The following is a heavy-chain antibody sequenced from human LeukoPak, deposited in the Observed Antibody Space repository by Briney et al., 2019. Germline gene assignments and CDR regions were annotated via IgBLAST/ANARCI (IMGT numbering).Heavy chain of an antibody. J-gene: IGHJ5*02. CDR2: ISSRSKYI. D-gene: IGHD6-19*01. CDR1: GFSFSDYS. CDR3: AKGLQWLGGDWFDP. Sequence: PGGSLRLSCAASGFSFSDYSMNWVRQAPGKGLEWVSSISSRSKYIYYADSLKGRFIISRDNAKNSLYLQMNSLRAEDTAVYYCAKGLQWLGGDWFDPWGQGTLVTVSS. V-gene: IGHV3-21*04.